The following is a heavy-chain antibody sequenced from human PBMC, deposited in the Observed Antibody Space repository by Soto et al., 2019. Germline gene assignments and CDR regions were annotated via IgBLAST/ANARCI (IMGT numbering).Heavy chain of an antibody. D-gene: IGHD2-2*01. J-gene: IGHJ6*02. CDR1: GGPISSNNW. V-gene: IGHV4-4*02. CDR2: IHHDTGT. CDR3: ARMPYSSYAMDV. Sequence: QVQLQESGPGLVEPSGTLSLTCAVSGGPISSNNWWSWVRQPPGKGLEWIGEIHHDTGTSYNTSLRSRVTISVDKSKTQLSLNLNSVTAADAAIYYCARMPYSSYAMDVWGQGTTVTVSS.